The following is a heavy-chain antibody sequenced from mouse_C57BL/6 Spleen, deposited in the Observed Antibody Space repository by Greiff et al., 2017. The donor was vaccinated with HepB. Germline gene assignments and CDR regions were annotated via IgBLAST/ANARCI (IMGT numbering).Heavy chain of an antibody. CDR1: GYTFTSYW. CDR3: ARKGYGSGFDV. CDR2: INPSNGGT. D-gene: IGHD1-1*01. V-gene: IGHV1-53*01. J-gene: IGHJ1*03. Sequence: QVHVKQPGTELVKPGASVKLSCKASGYTFTSYWMHWVKQRPGQGLEWIGNINPSNGGTNYNEKFKSKATLTVDKSSSTAYMQLSSLTSEDSAVYYCARKGYGSGFDVWGTGTTVTVSS.